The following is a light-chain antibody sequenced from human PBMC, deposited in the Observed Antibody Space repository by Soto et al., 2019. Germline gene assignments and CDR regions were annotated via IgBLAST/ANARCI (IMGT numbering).Light chain of an antibody. CDR2: GAS. Sequence: EIVMTQSPATVPVSRGEVVTLSVRASQSVSIDLAWYHQKPGQAPRLLIYGASTRATDIPATFTGSGSGTEFTLTISSLQSEDFAVYYCQHYNNWPFTFGQGTKVDIK. J-gene: IGKJ2*01. CDR3: QHYNNWPFT. V-gene: IGKV3-15*01. CDR1: QSVSID.